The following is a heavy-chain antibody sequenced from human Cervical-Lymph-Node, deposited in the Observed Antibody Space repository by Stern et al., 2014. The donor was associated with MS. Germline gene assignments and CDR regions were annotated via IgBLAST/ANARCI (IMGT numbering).Heavy chain of an antibody. J-gene: IGHJ4*02. D-gene: IGHD3-16*01. CDR1: GGTFKNYA. V-gene: IGHV1-69*06. Sequence: QLVQSGAEVKRPGSSVKVSCRASGGTFKNYAVSWVRQAPGQGLEWMGGIIPVFGTSDYAQNFQGRVTITADKSTGTVYMELRNLRYDDTAVYFCTRDDGGGVDYWGQGTPITVSS. CDR2: IIPVFGTS. CDR3: TRDDGGGVDY.